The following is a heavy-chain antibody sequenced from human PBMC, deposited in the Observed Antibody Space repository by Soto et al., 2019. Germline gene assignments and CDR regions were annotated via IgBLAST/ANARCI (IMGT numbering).Heavy chain of an antibody. J-gene: IGHJ4*02. CDR3: ARGGEIVVVVSTTGRYFDY. D-gene: IGHD2-15*01. Sequence: QVQLQQWGAELLKPSETLSLTCAVYGGSFSGYYWTWIRQPPGKGLEWIGEINHSGSTNYNPSLKSRVTVSVDTSKNQFSLKLSSVTAADTAVYYCARGGEIVVVVSTTGRYFDYWGQGTLVTVSS. V-gene: IGHV4-34*01. CDR2: INHSGST. CDR1: GGSFSGYY.